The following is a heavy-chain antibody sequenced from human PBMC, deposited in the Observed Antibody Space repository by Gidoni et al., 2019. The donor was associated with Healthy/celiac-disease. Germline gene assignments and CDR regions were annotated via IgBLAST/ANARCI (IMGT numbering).Heavy chain of an antibody. Sequence: LHRGAPGLLKPPKTLSLTCAVYGGSLSVYYWSWIRQPPGKGLEWLGEINHSGSTNYNPSLKSRVTISVYTSKNQFSLKLSSVTAADTAVYYCARADDSSNDYYYYGMDVWGQGTTVTVSS. V-gene: IGHV4-34*01. CDR3: ARADDSSNDYYYYGMDV. CDR2: INHSGST. CDR1: GGSLSVYY. J-gene: IGHJ6*02. D-gene: IGHD6-13*01.